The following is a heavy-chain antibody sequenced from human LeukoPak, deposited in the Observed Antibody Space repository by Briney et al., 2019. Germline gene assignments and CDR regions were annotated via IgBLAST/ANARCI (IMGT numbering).Heavy chain of an antibody. CDR3: ARADRSYYYGSGSPLY. J-gene: IGHJ4*02. D-gene: IGHD3-10*01. Sequence: SVKVSCKASGGTFNSYTISWVRQAPGQGREWMGRIIPILGIANYAQKFQGRVTITADKSTSTAYMELSSLRSEDTAVYYCARADRSYYYGSGSPLYWGQGTLVTVSS. CDR2: IIPILGIA. CDR1: GGTFNSYT. V-gene: IGHV1-69*02.